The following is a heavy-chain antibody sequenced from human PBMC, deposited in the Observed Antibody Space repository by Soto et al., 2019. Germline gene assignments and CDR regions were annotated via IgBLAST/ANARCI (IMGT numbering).Heavy chain of an antibody. J-gene: IGHJ5*01. D-gene: IGHD3-22*01. CDR3: ARLGGYYQSLDT. V-gene: IGHV4-59*08. Sequence: SETLSLTCTVSGGSIDSYYWTWIRQPPGKGLEWIGYVYYTGTTTYSPSLKSRVTISVDTSMNQISLKLSSVTAADTAFYYCARLGGYYQSLDTWGPGALVTVSS. CDR1: GGSIDSYY. CDR2: VYYTGTT.